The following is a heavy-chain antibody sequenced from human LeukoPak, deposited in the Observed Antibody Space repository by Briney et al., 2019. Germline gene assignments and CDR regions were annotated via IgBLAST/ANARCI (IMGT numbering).Heavy chain of an antibody. J-gene: IGHJ6*03. V-gene: IGHV3-48*01. CDR1: GFTFSSYS. D-gene: IGHD3-3*01. Sequence: GGSLRLSCAASGFTFSSYSMNWVRQAPGKGLEWVSYISSSSSTIYYADSVKGRFTISRDNAKNSPYLQMNSLRAEDTAVYYCARVGYYDFWSGTLKDYYMDVWGKGTTVTVSS. CDR3: ARVGYYDFWSGTLKDYYMDV. CDR2: ISSSSSTI.